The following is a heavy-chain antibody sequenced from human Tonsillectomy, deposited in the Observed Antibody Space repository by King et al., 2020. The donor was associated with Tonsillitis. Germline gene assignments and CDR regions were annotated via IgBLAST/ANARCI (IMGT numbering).Heavy chain of an antibody. J-gene: IGHJ6*03. D-gene: IGHD3-22*01. CDR1: GFTFSSYA. CDR3: AKPFDSSCYDYYYYMDV. CDR2: ISGSGGST. Sequence: DVQLVESGGGLVQPGGSLRLSCAGSGFTFSSYAMNWVRQAPGKGLEWVSCISGSGGSTHYADSVKGRFTISRDNSKNTLYLEMNSLRAEDTAVYNCAKPFDSSCYDYYYYMDVWGEGTTLTVPS. V-gene: IGHV3-23*04.